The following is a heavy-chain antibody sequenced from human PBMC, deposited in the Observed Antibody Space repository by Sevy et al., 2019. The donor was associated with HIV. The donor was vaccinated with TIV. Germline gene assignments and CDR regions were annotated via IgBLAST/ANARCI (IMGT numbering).Heavy chain of an antibody. CDR3: AQHTPRYYYDSSGYLY. CDR2: ISGSGGST. CDR1: GFTFSSYA. Sequence: GGSLRLSCAASGFTFSSYAMSWVRQAPGKGLEWVSAISGSGGSTYNADSVKGRFTISRDNSKNTLYLQMNSLRAEDTAVYYCAQHTPRYYYDSSGYLYWGQGTLVTVSS. D-gene: IGHD3-22*01. V-gene: IGHV3-23*01. J-gene: IGHJ4*02.